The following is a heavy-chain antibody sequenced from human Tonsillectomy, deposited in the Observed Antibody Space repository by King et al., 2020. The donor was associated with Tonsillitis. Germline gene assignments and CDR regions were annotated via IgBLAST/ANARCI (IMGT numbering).Heavy chain of an antibody. J-gene: IGHJ4*02. CDR2: ISYYGSKK. Sequence: VQLVESGGGVVQPGRSLRLSCAAFGFTFSSYAMHWVRQAPGKGLEWVAVISYYGSKKHYADSVKGRFTISRDNSKNTLYVQMNSLRAEDTAVYYCARELAVADYWGQGTLVTVSS. CDR3: ARELAVADY. D-gene: IGHD6-19*01. CDR1: GFTFSSYA. V-gene: IGHV3-30-3*01.